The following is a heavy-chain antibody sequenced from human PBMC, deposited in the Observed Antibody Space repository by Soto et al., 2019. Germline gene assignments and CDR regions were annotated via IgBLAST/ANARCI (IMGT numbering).Heavy chain of an antibody. CDR2: ISYDGSNK. CDR1: GFTFSSYA. V-gene: IGHV3-30-3*01. CDR3: ARGTYDYGEIGY. D-gene: IGHD4-17*01. Sequence: GGSLRLSCAASGFTFSSYAMHWVRQAPGKGLEWVAVISYDGSNKYYADSVKGRFTISRDNSKNTLYLQMNSLRAEDTAVYYCARGTYDYGEIGYWGQGTLVTVSS. J-gene: IGHJ4*02.